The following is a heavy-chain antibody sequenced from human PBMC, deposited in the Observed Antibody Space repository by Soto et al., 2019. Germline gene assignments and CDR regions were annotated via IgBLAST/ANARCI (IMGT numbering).Heavy chain of an antibody. Sequence: QVQLVESGGGVVQPGRSLRLSCAASGFTFSSYAMHWVRQAPGKGLEWVAVISYDGSNKYYADSVKGRFTISRDNSKNTLYLQMNSLRAEDTAVYYCARDLGVDILTGRIYGMDVWGQGTTVTVSS. D-gene: IGHD3-9*01. CDR2: ISYDGSNK. V-gene: IGHV3-30-3*01. CDR3: ARDLGVDILTGRIYGMDV. CDR1: GFTFSSYA. J-gene: IGHJ6*02.